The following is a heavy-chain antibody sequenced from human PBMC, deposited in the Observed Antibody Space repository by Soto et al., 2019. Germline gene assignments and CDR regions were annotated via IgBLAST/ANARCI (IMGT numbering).Heavy chain of an antibody. CDR1: GGTFSTST. J-gene: IGHJ4*02. V-gene: IGHV1-69*08. Sequence: QVQLVQSGAEVKKPGSSVKVSCKASGGTFSTSTFTWVRQAPGQGLEWMGRTIPILDVADYAQDFQGRVTITSDKSTSTAYMELTSLTSKYTAAYYCARDSPIGSTYSGYDAIDSWGQGTLVTVSS. CDR2: TIPILDVA. CDR3: ARDSPIGSTYSGYDAIDS. D-gene: IGHD5-12*01.